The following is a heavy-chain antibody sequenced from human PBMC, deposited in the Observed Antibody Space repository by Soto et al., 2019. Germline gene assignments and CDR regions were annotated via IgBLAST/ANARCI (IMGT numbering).Heavy chain of an antibody. CDR3: ARLPLTMVRGVIGWFDP. CDR2: IYYSGST. Sequence: SETMSLTSTVAGGYISSYYWSWIRQQPGKGLEWIGYIYYSGSTNYNPSLKSRVTISVDTSKNQFSLKLSSVTAADTAVYYCARLPLTMVRGVIGWFDPWGQGTLVTVSS. D-gene: IGHD3-10*01. V-gene: IGHV4-59*08. J-gene: IGHJ5*02. CDR1: GGYISSYY.